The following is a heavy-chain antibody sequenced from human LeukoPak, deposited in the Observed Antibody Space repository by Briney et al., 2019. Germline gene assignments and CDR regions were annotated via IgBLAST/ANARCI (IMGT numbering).Heavy chain of an antibody. D-gene: IGHD6-13*01. CDR3: ARGRGSSTHRIG. Sequence: SETLSLTCTVSGGSISSGDYYWSWIRQPPGKGLEWIGYIYYSGSTYYNPSLKSRVTISVDTSKNQFSLKLSSVTAADTAVYYCARGRGSSTHRIGWGQGTLVTVSS. CDR1: GGSISSGDYY. CDR2: IYYSGST. V-gene: IGHV4-30-4*01. J-gene: IGHJ1*01.